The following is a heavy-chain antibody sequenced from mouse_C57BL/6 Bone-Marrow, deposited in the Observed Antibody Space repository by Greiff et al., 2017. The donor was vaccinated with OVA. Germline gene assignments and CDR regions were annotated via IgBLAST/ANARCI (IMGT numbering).Heavy chain of an antibody. D-gene: IGHD2-3*01. J-gene: IGHJ2*01. V-gene: IGHV1-59*01. CDR3: ARRRWFDY. CDR1: GYTFTSYW. Sequence: QVQLQQPGAELVRPGTSVKLSCKASGYTFTSYWMHWVKQRPGQGLEWIGEIDPPDSYTNYNQKFKGKATLTVDTSSSTAYMQLSSLTSEDSAVYYCARRRWFDYWGQGTTLSVSS. CDR2: IDPPDSYT.